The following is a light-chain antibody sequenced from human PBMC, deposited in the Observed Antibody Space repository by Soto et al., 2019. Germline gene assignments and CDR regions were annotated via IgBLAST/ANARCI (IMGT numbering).Light chain of an antibody. CDR2: LGS. CDR1: QSLLHSNGYNY. CDR3: MQALQTPWT. J-gene: IGKJ1*01. V-gene: IGKV2-28*01. Sequence: DIVMTQSPISLPVTPGEPASISCRSSQSLLHSNGYNYLDWYLQKPGQSPQLLIYLGSNRASGVPDRFSGSGAGTDFTVKISRVEAEDVGVYYYMQALQTPWTFGQGTKVEIK.